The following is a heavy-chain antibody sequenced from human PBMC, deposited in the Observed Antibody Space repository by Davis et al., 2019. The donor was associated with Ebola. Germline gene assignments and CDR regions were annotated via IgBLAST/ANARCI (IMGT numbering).Heavy chain of an antibody. CDR2: IIPIFGTA. Sequence: SVKVSCKASGYSFTSYAISWVRQAPGQGLEWMGWIIPIFGTANYAQKFQGRVTITADESTSTAYMELSSLRSEDTAVYYCARVSGTSTQTYYYYYYMDVWGKGTTVTVSS. J-gene: IGHJ6*03. CDR1: GYSFTSYA. V-gene: IGHV1-69*13. D-gene: IGHD1-26*01. CDR3: ARVSGTSTQTYYYYYYMDV.